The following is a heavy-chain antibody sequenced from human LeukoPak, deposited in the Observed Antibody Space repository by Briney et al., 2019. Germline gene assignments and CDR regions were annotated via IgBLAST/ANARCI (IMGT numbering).Heavy chain of an antibody. V-gene: IGHV1-2*02. CDR2: INPNTGGT. CDR1: GYTFTGYF. J-gene: IGHJ4*02. Sequence: ASVRVSCKASGYTFTGYFMHWVRQAPGQGLDWMGWINPNTGGTKYAQKFQGRVTMTRDTAIGTAYMELSTVTSDDTAVYFCARVHATGYFSLDLGYWGQGTLVTVSS. D-gene: IGHD3-9*01. CDR3: ARVHATGYFSLDLGY.